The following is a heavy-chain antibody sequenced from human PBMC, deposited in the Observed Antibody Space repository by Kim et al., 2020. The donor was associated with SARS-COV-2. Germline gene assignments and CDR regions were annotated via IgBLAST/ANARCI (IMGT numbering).Heavy chain of an antibody. CDR2: ISYDGSNK. CDR3: AKDRQLVTYYYYGMDV. CDR1: GFTFSSYG. Sequence: GSLRLSCAASGFTFSSYGMHWVRQAPGKGLEWVAVISYDGSNKYYADSVKGRFTISRDNSKNTLYLQMNSLRAEDTAVYYCAKDRQLVTYYYYGMDVWGQGTTVTVSS. J-gene: IGHJ6*02. D-gene: IGHD6-6*01. V-gene: IGHV3-30*18.